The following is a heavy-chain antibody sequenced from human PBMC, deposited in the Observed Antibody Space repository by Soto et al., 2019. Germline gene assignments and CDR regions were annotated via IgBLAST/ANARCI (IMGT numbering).Heavy chain of an antibody. D-gene: IGHD2-2*01. CDR3: ARHMVVLPAASREDSFGYYYGMDV. V-gene: IGHV5-51*01. Sequence: GESLKISCKGSGYSFTSYWIGWVRQMPGKGLEWMGIIYPVDSDTRYSPSLQGQATISADKTISTAYLQWSSLKDSDTAMYYCARHMVVLPAASREDSFGYYYGMDVWGQGTTVTVSS. CDR2: IYPVDSDT. CDR1: GYSFTSYW. J-gene: IGHJ6*02.